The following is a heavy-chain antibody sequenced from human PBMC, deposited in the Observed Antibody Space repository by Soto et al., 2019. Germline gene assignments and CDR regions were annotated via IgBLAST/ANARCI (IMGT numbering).Heavy chain of an antibody. J-gene: IGHJ4*02. V-gene: IGHV4-61*08. CDR1: GGSISSGDYY. Sequence: SETLSLTCTVSGGSISSGDYYWSWIRQPPGKGLEWIGYIYYSGSTNYNHSLKSRVTISVDTSKNQFSLKLSSVTAADTAVYYCARDLLAFDYWGQGTLVTVSS. CDR2: IYYSGST. D-gene: IGHD1-26*01. CDR3: ARDLLAFDY.